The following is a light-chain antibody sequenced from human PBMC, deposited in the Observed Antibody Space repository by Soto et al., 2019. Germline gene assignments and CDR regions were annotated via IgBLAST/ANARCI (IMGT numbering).Light chain of an antibody. J-gene: IGKJ3*01. CDR2: LGS. CDR1: QSLLYSNGYNY. V-gene: IGKV2-28*01. CDR3: MQALQTPFT. Sequence: GMTPSPLSLPVTPGEPASISCRSSQSLLYSNGYNYLDWYLQKPGQSPQLLIYLGSYRASGVPDRFTGSGSGTDFTLKISRVEAEDVGVYYCMQALQTPFTFGPGTKVDIK.